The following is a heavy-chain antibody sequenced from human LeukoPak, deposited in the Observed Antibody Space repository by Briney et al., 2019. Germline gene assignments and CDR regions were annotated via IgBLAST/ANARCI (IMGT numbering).Heavy chain of an antibody. D-gene: IGHD2-2*01. Sequence: GGSLRLSCAVSGFTFSNYWMSWARQSPGKGLEWVANIYLDGSRAYYVDSVKGRFTISRDNAKNSLFLQMNSLSAEDTAVYYCGRAGPVTKDHFMDVWGKGTTVTVSS. V-gene: IGHV3-7*01. CDR1: GFTFSNYW. J-gene: IGHJ6*03. CDR3: GRAGPVTKDHFMDV. CDR2: IYLDGSRA.